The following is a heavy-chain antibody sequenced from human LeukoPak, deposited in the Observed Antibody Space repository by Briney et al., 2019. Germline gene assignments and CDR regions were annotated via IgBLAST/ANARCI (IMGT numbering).Heavy chain of an antibody. D-gene: IGHD5-18*01. CDR2: IRYDGSNK. Sequence: EPGGSLRLSCAASGFTFSSYAMHWVRQAPGKGLEWVAFIRYDGSNKYYADSVKGRFTISRDNSKNTLYLQMNSLRAEDTAVYYCAKESPRGYSYNYYYGMDVWGQGTTVTVSS. CDR1: GFTFSSYA. J-gene: IGHJ6*02. V-gene: IGHV3-30*02. CDR3: AKESPRGYSYNYYYGMDV.